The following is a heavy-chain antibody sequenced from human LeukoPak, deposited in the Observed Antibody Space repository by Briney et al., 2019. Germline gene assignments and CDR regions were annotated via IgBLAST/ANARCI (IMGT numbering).Heavy chain of an antibody. V-gene: IGHV4-34*01. CDR3: ARLRSATVSTSGVGGDYSYYGMDV. Sequence: SETLSLTCAVYGGSFSGYYWSWIRQPPGKGLEWIGEINHSGSTNYNPSLKSRVTISVDTSKNQFSLKLSSVTAADTAVYYCARLRSATVSTSGVGGDYSYYGMDVWGQGTTVTVSS. CDR1: GGSFSGYY. D-gene: IGHD5/OR15-5a*01. J-gene: IGHJ6*02. CDR2: INHSGST.